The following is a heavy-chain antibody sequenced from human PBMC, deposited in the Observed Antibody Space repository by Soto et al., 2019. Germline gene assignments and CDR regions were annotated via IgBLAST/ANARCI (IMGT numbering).Heavy chain of an antibody. CDR1: GYTFITYG. V-gene: IGHV1-18*01. J-gene: IGHJ4*02. Sequence: QVQLVQSGAEVKKPGASVKVSCKASGYTFITYGIGWVRQAPGQGLEWMGWISGYNGNTNYAQKFQGRVTMTTDTSASTAYTELRNLRSDDTGVYYCARPDFCSSTSCYPFFDYWGQGTLVTVSS. CDR2: ISGYNGNT. D-gene: IGHD2-2*01. CDR3: ARPDFCSSTSCYPFFDY.